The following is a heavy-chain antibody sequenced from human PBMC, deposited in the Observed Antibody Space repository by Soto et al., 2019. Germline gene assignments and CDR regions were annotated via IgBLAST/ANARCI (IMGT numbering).Heavy chain of an antibody. V-gene: IGHV1-69*12. CDR3: ATRPVEMATIEFDY. CDR2: IIPIFGTA. J-gene: IGHJ4*02. D-gene: IGHD5-12*01. Sequence: QVQLVQSGAEVKKPGSSVKVSCKASRGTFSSYAINWVRQAPGQGLEWMGGIIPIFGTANYAQKFQGRVTITADESTSTAYMELSSLRSEDTAVYYCATRPVEMATIEFDYWGQGTLVTVSS. CDR1: RGTFSSYA.